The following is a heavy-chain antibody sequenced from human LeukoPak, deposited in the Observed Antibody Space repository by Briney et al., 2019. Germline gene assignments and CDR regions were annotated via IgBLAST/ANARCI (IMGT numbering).Heavy chain of an antibody. J-gene: IGHJ4*02. CDR3: ARWRQQLANFFDY. D-gene: IGHD6-13*01. Sequence: GRSLRLSCAASGFTFGSYWMSWVRQAPGKGLEWVANIKQDGSEKYYVDSVKVRFTISRDNGKNSLYLQMNRLRADDTAVYYCARWRQQLANFFDYWGQGSLVTVSS. CDR1: GFTFGSYW. V-gene: IGHV3-7*01. CDR2: IKQDGSEK.